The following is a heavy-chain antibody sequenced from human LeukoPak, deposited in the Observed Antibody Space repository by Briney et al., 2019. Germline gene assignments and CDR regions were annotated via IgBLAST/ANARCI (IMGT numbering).Heavy chain of an antibody. J-gene: IGHJ4*02. Sequence: GGSLRLSCAASGFTFSSYALHWVRQAPGKGLEWVAVLSFDGTITYYADSVEGRFAISRDNSKNTLYLQLNSLRAEDTAVYYCARDSTYYYDSGSSGPHYFGYWGQGTLVTVSS. V-gene: IGHV3-30*09. D-gene: IGHD3-10*01. CDR1: GFTFSSYA. CDR3: ARDSTYYYDSGSSGPHYFGY. CDR2: LSFDGTIT.